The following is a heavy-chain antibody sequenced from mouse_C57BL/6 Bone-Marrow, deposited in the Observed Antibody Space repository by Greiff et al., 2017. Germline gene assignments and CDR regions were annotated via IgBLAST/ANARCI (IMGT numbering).Heavy chain of an antibody. CDR1: GYSITSGYD. CDR3: ARGGDSSGYLDY. D-gene: IGHD3-2*02. CDR2: ISYSGST. V-gene: IGHV3-1*01. Sequence: EVQLQQSGPGMVKPSQSLSLTCTVTGYSITSGYDWHWIRHFPGNKLEWMGYISYSGSTNYNPSLKSRISITHDTSKNHFFLKLNSVTTEDTATYYCARGGDSSGYLDYWGQGTTLTVSS. J-gene: IGHJ2*01.